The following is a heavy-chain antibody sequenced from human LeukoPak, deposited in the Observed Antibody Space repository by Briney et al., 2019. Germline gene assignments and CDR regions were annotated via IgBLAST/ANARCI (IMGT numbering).Heavy chain of an antibody. CDR2: IWYDGSNK. CDR3: ATGGIAVAGTFYYYGMDV. D-gene: IGHD6-19*01. CDR1: GFTFSSYG. V-gene: IGHV3-33*03. Sequence: GRSLRLSCAASGFTFSSYGMHWVRQAPGKGLEWVAVIWYDGSNKYYADSVKGRFTISRDNAKNSLYLQMNSLRAEDTAVYYCATGGIAVAGTFYYYGMDVWGQGTTVTVSS. J-gene: IGHJ6*02.